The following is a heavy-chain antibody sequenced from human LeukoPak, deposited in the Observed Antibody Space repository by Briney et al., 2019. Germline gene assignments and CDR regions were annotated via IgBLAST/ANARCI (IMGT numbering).Heavy chain of an antibody. CDR2: INQDGSEK. V-gene: IGHV3-7*01. CDR3: ARAGYTYTTLYY. J-gene: IGHJ4*02. Sequence: PGGSLRLSCEASGSTFTDYWMSWVRQAPGKGLEWVANINQDGSEKNYVDSVKGRFTISRDNVKNSLYLQMNFLRGEDTAVYYCARAGYTYTTLYYWGPGTLVTVSS. D-gene: IGHD5-18*01. CDR1: GSTFTDYW.